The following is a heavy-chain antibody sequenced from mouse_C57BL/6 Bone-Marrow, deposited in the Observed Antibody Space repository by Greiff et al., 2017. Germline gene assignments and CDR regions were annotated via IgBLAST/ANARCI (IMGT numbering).Heavy chain of an antibody. CDR1: GFTFSDYY. CDR3: ARDDGSSHGAMDY. D-gene: IGHD1-1*01. CDR2: INYDGSST. J-gene: IGHJ4*01. Sequence: EVKLMESEGGLVQPGSSMKLSCTASGFTFSDYYMAWVRQVPEKGLEWVANINYDGSSTYYLDSLKSRFIISRDNAKNILYLQMSSLKSEDTATYYCARDDGSSHGAMDYWGQGTSVTVSS. V-gene: IGHV5-16*01.